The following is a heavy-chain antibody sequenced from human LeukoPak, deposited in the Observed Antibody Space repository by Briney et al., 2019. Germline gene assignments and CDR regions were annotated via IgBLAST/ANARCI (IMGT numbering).Heavy chain of an antibody. CDR2: ITSSNYI. V-gene: IGHV3-21*01. CDR3: ARGGTAMVSPIDDY. J-gene: IGHJ4*02. Sequence: PGGSLRLSCAASGFTFSTYSMNWVRQAPGKGLEWVSSITSSNYIYYADSVKGRFTISRDNSKNTLYLQMNSLRAEDTAVYYCARGGTAMVSPIDDYWGQGTLVTVSS. CDR1: GFTFSTYS. D-gene: IGHD5-18*01.